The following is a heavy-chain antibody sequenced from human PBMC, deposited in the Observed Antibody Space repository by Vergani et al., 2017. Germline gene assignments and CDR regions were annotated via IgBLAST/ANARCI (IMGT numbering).Heavy chain of an antibody. V-gene: IGHV4-39*01. CDR3: ARHPPISVWPRXFDY. CDR2: IYYSGST. Sequence: QLQLQESGPGLVKPSETLSLTCTVSGGSISSSSYYWGWIRQPPGKGLEWIGSIYYSGSTYYNPSLKSRVTISVDTSKNQFSLKLSSVTAADTAVYYCARHPPISVWPRXFDYWGQGTLVTVSS. D-gene: IGHD3-16*02. J-gene: IGHJ4*02. CDR1: GGSISSSSYY.